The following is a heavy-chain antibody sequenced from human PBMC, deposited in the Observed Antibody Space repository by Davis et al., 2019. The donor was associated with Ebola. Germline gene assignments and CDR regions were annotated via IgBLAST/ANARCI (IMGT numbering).Heavy chain of an antibody. Sequence: GGSLRLSCKGSGYSFSSYWIGWVRQMPGKGLEWMGIMYPGDSDTRYSPPFRGQVTISADKSIKTAFLQWSSLKASDTAMYYCATLRRTITGMDDGFDIWGQGTMVTVSS. D-gene: IGHD2-8*02. J-gene: IGHJ3*02. CDR1: GYSFSSYW. CDR2: MYPGDSDT. CDR3: ATLRRTITGMDDGFDI. V-gene: IGHV5-51*01.